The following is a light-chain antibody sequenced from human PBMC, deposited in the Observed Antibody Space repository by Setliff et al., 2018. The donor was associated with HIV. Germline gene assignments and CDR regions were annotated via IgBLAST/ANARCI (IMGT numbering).Light chain of an antibody. CDR2: EVS. CDR3: SSSTSSSTPYV. Sequence: QSALTQPPSVSGSPGQSVTISCTGTSSDVGSYNRVSWYQQPPGTALKLMIYEVSNRPSGVPDRFSGSKSGNTASLTISGLQAEDEADYYCSSSTSSSTPYVFGTGTKVTVL. J-gene: IGLJ1*01. CDR1: SSDVGSYNR. V-gene: IGLV2-18*02.